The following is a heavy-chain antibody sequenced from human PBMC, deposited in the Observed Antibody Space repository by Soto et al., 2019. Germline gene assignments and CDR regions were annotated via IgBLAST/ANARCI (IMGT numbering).Heavy chain of an antibody. D-gene: IGHD1-7*01. CDR2: IRFDGSNK. Sequence: GGSLRLSCAVPGGIFHGYGMHWVRQAPGKGLEWVAIIRFDGSNKEYADSVKGRFTISRDNSKNTLYLQMNTLGAEDTAVYYWARDGIGGTVFRGYLDYWGRGTVVTVSS. CDR3: ARDGIGGTVFRGYLDY. V-gene: IGHV3-33*01. J-gene: IGHJ4*02. CDR1: GGIFHGYG.